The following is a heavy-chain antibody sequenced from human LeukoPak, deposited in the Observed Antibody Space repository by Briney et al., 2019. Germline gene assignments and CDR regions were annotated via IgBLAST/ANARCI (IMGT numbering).Heavy chain of an antibody. J-gene: IGHJ4*01. V-gene: IGHV3-23*01. CDR2: LSGSGITT. CDR1: GFTFSNSA. D-gene: IGHD6-19*01. Sequence: GGSLRLSCAASGFTFSNSAMSWVRQAPGKGLEWVSTLSGSGITTYYSDSVKGRFTISRDNSKNTLYLQMNSLRAEDTAVYYCAKGIYSSGWSYFDYWGHGTLVTVSS. CDR3: AKGIYSSGWSYFDY.